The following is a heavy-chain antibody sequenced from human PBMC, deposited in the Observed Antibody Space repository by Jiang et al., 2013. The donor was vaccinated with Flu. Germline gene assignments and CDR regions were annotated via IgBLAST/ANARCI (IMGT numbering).Heavy chain of an antibody. CDR3: ARQTTPPYRATTPSGFGY. D-gene: IGHD1-26*01. V-gene: IGHV5-10-1*01. Sequence: GAEVKKPGESLRISCKGSGYSFTSYWISWVRQMPGKGLEWMGRIDPSDSYTNYSPSFQGHVTISADKSISTAYLQWSSLKASDTAMYYCARQTTPPYRATTPSGFGYWGQGTLVTVSS. J-gene: IGHJ4*02. CDR2: IDPSDSYT. CDR1: GYSFTSYW.